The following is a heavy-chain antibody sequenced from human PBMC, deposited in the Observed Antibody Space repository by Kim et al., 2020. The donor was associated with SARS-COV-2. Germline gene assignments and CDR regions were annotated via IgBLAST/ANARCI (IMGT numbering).Heavy chain of an antibody. V-gene: IGHV3-66*01. J-gene: IGHJ6*02. CDR3: ARDATDYGDYWSGYYYGMDV. CDR2: IYSGGST. Sequence: GGSLRLSCAASGFTVSSNYMSWVHQAPGKGLEWVSVIYSGGSTYYADSVKGRFTISRDNSKNTLYLQMNSLRAEDTAVYYCARDATDYGDYWSGYYYGMDVWGQGTTVTVSS. CDR1: GFTVSSNY. D-gene: IGHD4-17*01.